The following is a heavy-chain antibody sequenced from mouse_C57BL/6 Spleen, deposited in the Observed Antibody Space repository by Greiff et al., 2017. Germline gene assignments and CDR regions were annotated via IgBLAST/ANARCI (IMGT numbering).Heavy chain of an antibody. CDR3: ARPGDYDGYWYFDV. CDR1: GFTFSDYG. CDR2: ISSGSSTI. D-gene: IGHD2-4*01. V-gene: IGHV5-17*01. Sequence: EVQVVESGGGLVKPGGSLKLSCAASGFTFSDYGMHWVRQAPEKGLEWVAYISSGSSTIYYADTVKGRFTISRDNAKNTLFLQMTSLRSEDTAMYYCARPGDYDGYWYFDVWGTGTTVTVSS. J-gene: IGHJ1*03.